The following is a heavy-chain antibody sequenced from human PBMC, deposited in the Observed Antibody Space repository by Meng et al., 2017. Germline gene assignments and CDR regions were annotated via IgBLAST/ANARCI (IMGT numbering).Heavy chain of an antibody. J-gene: IGHJ4*02. D-gene: IGHD5-18*01. V-gene: IGHV4-61*02. CDR3: ARGGGGYSYGYDY. CDR2: IYTSGST. Sequence: QVQLQESGPGLVKPSQTLSLTCTVSGGSISSGSYYWSWIRQPAGKGLEWIGRIYTSGSTNYNPSLKSRVTISVDTSKNQFSLKLSSVTAADTAVYYCARGGGGYSYGYDYWGQGTLVTVSS. CDR1: GGSISSGSYY.